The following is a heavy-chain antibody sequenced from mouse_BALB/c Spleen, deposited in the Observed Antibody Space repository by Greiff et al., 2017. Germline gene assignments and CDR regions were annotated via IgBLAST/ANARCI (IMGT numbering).Heavy chain of an antibody. Sequence: VKLMESGPGLVAPSQSLSITCTVSGFSLTSYGVHWVRQPPGKGLEWLGVIWAGGSTNYNSALMSRLSISKDNSKSQVFLKMNSLQTDDTAMYYCARGGLRRGYAMDYWGQGTSVTVSS. CDR1: GFSLTSYG. J-gene: IGHJ4*01. D-gene: IGHD2-4*01. V-gene: IGHV2-9*02. CDR3: ARGGLRRGYAMDY. CDR2: IWAGGST.